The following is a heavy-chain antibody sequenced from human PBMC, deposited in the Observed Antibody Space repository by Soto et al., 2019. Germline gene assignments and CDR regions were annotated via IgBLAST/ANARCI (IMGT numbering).Heavy chain of an antibody. Sequence: EVQLVESGGGLVQPGGSLRLSCAASGFTVSSNYMSWVRQAPGKGLEWVSVIYSGGSTYYADSVKGRFTISRHNSKNTLYLQMNSLRAEDTAVYYCARHYPYSSSWYFVYWGQGTLVTVSS. CDR1: GFTVSSNY. CDR2: IYSGGST. D-gene: IGHD6-13*01. CDR3: ARHYPYSSSWYFVY. J-gene: IGHJ4*02. V-gene: IGHV3-53*04.